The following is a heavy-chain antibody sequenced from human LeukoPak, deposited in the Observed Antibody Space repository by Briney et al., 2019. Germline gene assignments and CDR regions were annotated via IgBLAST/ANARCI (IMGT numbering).Heavy chain of an antibody. J-gene: IGHJ4*02. V-gene: IGHV1-2*02. Sequence: ASVKVSCKASGGTFSSYTIGWVRQAPGQGLEWMGWINPNTGGTDYAQKFQGRVTMTRDTAISTAYMELRRLTSDGTAVYYCASYPRYTSSPPFDYWGQGTLVTVSS. CDR2: INPNTGGT. D-gene: IGHD6-19*01. CDR1: GGTFSSYT. CDR3: ASYPRYTSSPPFDY.